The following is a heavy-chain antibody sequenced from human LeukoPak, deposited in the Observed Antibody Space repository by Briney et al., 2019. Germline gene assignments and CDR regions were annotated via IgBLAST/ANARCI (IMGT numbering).Heavy chain of an antibody. D-gene: IGHD1-26*01. CDR3: ARGKSRGSRIDY. Sequence: PSETLSLTCAVSGGSISSGYYWGWIRQPPGKGLEWIESIYHSGSTYYNPSLKSRVTISMDTSKNQFSLKLRSVTAADTAVYYCARGKSRGSRIDYWGQGTLVTVSS. J-gene: IGHJ4*02. V-gene: IGHV4-38-2*01. CDR2: IYHSGST. CDR1: GGSISSGYY.